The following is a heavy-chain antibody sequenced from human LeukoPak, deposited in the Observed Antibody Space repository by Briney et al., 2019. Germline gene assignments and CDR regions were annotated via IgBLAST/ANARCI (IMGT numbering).Heavy chain of an antibody. CDR1: GGSISSSSYY. V-gene: IGHV4-39*07. D-gene: IGHD6-19*01. CDR3: ATRSYSSGWYSFH. J-gene: IGHJ4*02. CDR2: IYYSGST. Sequence: PSETLSLTCTVSGGSISSSSYYWGWIRQPPGKGLEWIGSIYYSGSTYYNPSRKSRVSISVDTSKNQFSLKLSSVTAADTAVYYCATRSYSSGWYSFHWGQGTLVTVSS.